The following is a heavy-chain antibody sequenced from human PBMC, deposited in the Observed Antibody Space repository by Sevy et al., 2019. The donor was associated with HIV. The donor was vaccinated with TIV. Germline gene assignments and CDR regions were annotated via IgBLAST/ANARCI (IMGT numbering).Heavy chain of an antibody. Sequence: GESLKISCAGSGVTTEDYGMNWVRQVPGKGLEWVSGIYWNGGSTGYADSVKGRFTISRDNAKRSLYLQMNSLRVDDTALYYCVRAFSATYSAYFDYWGQGALVTVSS. J-gene: IGHJ4*02. CDR2: IYWNGGST. CDR1: GVTTEDYG. D-gene: IGHD1-26*01. V-gene: IGHV3-20*04. CDR3: VRAFSATYSAYFDY.